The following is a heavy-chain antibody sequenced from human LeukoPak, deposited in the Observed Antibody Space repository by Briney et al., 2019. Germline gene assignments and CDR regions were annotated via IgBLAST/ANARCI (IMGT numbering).Heavy chain of an antibody. Sequence: GASVKVSCKASGYTFTGYYMHWVRQAPGQGLEWMGWINPNSGGTNYAQKFQGRVTMTRDTSISTAYMELSRLRSDDTAVYYCARDQGHGSGISYYYYYYVDVWGKGTTVTVSS. CDR3: ARDQGHGSGISYYYYYYVDV. CDR2: INPNSGGT. J-gene: IGHJ6*03. V-gene: IGHV1-2*02. CDR1: GYTFTGYY. D-gene: IGHD3-10*01.